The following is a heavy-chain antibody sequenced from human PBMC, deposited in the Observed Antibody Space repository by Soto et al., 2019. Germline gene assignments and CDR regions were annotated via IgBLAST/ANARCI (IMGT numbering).Heavy chain of an antibody. CDR3: ARESSDSSGYYARFDY. CDR1: GGSISSGDYY. CDR2: IYYSGST. D-gene: IGHD3-22*01. J-gene: IGHJ4*02. Sequence: SETLSLTCTVSGGSISSGDYYWSWIRQPPGKGLEWIGYIYYSGSTYYNPSLKSRVTISVDTSKNQFSLKLSSVTAADTAVYYCARESSDSSGYYARFDYWGQGTLVTVSS. V-gene: IGHV4-30-4*01.